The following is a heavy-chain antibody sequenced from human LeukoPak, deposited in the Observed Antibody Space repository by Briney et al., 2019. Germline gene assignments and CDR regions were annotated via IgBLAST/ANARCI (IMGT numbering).Heavy chain of an antibody. Sequence: PGGSLRLSCAASGFTFSNYGMSWVRQAPGKGLEWVSTISGSGGNTYYADSVKGRVTISRDNDKNSLFLQMSSLRADDTAIYYCARAGELRYMDVWGKGTAVTVSS. CDR1: GFTFSNYG. CDR2: ISGSGGNT. CDR3: ARAGELRYMDV. D-gene: IGHD3-16*01. J-gene: IGHJ6*03. V-gene: IGHV3-23*01.